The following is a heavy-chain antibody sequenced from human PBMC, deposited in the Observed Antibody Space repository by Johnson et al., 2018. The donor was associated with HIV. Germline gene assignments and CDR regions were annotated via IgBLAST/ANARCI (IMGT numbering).Heavy chain of an antibody. D-gene: IGHD3-3*01. CDR1: GFTFSSYG. CDR3: ARDGQVYYNVWISSLAFDI. CDR2: IWYDGSNK. Sequence: QVQLVESGGGVVQPGRSLRLSCAASGFTFSSYGMHWVRQAPGKGLEWVAVIWYDGSNKYYADSVKGRFTISRDNSKNTLFLQMNSLRAEDTAVYYCARDGQVYYNVWISSLAFDIWGQGTMVTVSS. J-gene: IGHJ3*02. V-gene: IGHV3-33*01.